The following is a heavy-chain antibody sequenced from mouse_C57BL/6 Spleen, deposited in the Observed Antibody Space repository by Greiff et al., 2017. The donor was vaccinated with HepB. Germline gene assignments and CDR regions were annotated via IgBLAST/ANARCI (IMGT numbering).Heavy chain of an antibody. V-gene: IGHV1-64*01. Sequence: QMQLKQPGAELVKPGASVKLSCKASGYTFTSYWMHWVKQRPGQGLEWIGMIHPNSGSTNYNEKFKSKATLTVDKSSSTAYMQLSSLTSEDSAVYYCARSVLCAMDYWGQGTSVTVSS. J-gene: IGHJ4*01. D-gene: IGHD1-1*02. CDR1: GYTFTSYW. CDR2: IHPNSGST. CDR3: ARSVLCAMDY.